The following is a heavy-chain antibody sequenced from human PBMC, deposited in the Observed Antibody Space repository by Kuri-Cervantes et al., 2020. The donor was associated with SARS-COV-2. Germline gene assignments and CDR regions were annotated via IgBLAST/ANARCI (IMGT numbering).Heavy chain of an antibody. Sequence: SETLSLTCAVSGYSISSGYYWGWIRQPPGKGLEWIGSIYHSGSTYYNPSLKSRVTISVDTSKNQCSLKLGSVTAADTAVYYCARDHPVHVGRFLGLSWYDPWDQGTLVTVSS. CDR1: GYSISSGYY. J-gene: IGHJ5*02. D-gene: IGHD3-3*01. V-gene: IGHV4-38-2*02. CDR3: ARDHPVHVGRFLGLSWYDP. CDR2: IYHSGST.